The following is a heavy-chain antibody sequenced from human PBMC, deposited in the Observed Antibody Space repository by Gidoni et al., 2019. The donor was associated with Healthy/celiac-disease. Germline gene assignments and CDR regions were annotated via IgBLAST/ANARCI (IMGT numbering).Heavy chain of an antibody. CDR2: IWYDGSNK. D-gene: IGHD6-19*01. J-gene: IGHJ6*02. V-gene: IGHV3-33*01. CDR1: GCPFSSYG. CDR3: AREGGSGWYVGYYYGMDV. Sequence: QVQLVESGGGVVQPGRSLRLSCAAAGCPFSSYGMHWVRQAPGKGLEWLAVIWYDGSNKYYADSVKGRFTISRDNSKNTLYLQMNSLRAEDTAVYYCAREGGSGWYVGYYYGMDVWGQGTTVTVSS.